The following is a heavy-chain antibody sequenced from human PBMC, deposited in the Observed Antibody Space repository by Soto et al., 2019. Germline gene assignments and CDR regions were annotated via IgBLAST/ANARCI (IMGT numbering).Heavy chain of an antibody. CDR3: ARDVAAIAVAATLGGYFDL. CDR1: GFTFSSYA. D-gene: IGHD6-19*01. J-gene: IGHJ2*01. Sequence: GGSLRLSCAASGFTFSSYAMHWVRQAPGKGLEYVSAISSNGGSTYYANSVKGRFTISRDNSKNTLYLQMGSLRAEDMAVYYCARDVAAIAVAATLGGYFDLWGRGTLVTVSS. V-gene: IGHV3-64*01. CDR2: ISSNGGST.